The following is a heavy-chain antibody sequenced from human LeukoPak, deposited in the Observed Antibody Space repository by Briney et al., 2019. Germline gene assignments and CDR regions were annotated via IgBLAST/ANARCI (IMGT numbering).Heavy chain of an antibody. Sequence: GGSLRLSCAASGFTFDDYSMSWVRQAPGKGLEWVSCINWNSSSTAYAYSVKCRFTISRDNAKNSLYLQMNSLTSDDTAVYYCERVLRSRGFDYWGQGTLVTVSS. CDR3: ERVLRSRGFDY. D-gene: IGHD3-10*01. J-gene: IGHJ4*02. CDR2: INWNSSST. CDR1: GFTFDDYS. V-gene: IGHV3-20*04.